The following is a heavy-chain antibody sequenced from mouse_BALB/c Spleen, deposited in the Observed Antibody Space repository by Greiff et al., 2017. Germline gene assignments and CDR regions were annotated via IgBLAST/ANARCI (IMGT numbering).Heavy chain of an antibody. D-gene: IGHD3-3*01. V-gene: IGHV3-8*02. J-gene: IGHJ1*01. Sequence: EVQLQQSGPSLVKPSQTLSLTCSVTGDSITSGYWNWIRKFPGNKLEYMGYISYSGSTYYNPSLKSRISITRDTSKNQYYLQLNSVTTEDTATYYCARYEGTSRYFDVWGAGTTVTVSS. CDR3: ARYEGTSRYFDV. CDR2: ISYSGST. CDR1: GDSITSGY.